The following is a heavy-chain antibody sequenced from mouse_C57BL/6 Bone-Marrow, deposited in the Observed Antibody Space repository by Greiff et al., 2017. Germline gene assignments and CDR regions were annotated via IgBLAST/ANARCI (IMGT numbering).Heavy chain of an antibody. J-gene: IGHJ2*01. Sequence: DVQLQESGPELVKPGASVKIPCKASGYTFTDYNMDWVKQSHGKSLEWIGDINPNNGGTIYNQKFKGKATLTVDKSSSAAYMERRSLTSEDTAVYCWARRGFDYGGQGTTLTVSS. V-gene: IGHV1-18*01. CDR3: ARRGFDY. CDR1: GYTFTDYN. CDR2: INPNNGGT.